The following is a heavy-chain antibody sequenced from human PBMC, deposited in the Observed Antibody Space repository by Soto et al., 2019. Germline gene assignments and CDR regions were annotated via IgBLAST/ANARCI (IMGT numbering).Heavy chain of an antibody. CDR3: ARHFSTYYYDSSGYYLLPVAFDI. V-gene: IGHV4-39*01. D-gene: IGHD3-22*01. Sequence: SETLSLTCTVSGGSISSSSYYWGWIRQPPGKVLEWIGSIYYSGSTYYNPSLKSRVTISVDTSKNQFSLKLSSVTAADTAVYYCARHFSTYYYDSSGYYLLPVAFDIWGQGTMVTVSS. CDR2: IYYSGST. J-gene: IGHJ3*02. CDR1: GGSISSSSYY.